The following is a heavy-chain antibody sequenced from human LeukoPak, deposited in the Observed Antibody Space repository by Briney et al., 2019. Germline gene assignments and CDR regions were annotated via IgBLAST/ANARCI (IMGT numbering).Heavy chain of an antibody. CDR2: ISSSGSTI. CDR1: GFTFSSYE. J-gene: IGHJ4*02. CDR3: ARTERGGFFDY. V-gene: IGHV3-48*03. Sequence: GGSLRLSCAASGFTFSSYEMNWVRQAPGKGLEWVSYISSSGSTIYYADSVKGRFTISRDNAKNSLYLQMNSLRVEDTAVYYCARTERGGFFDYWGQGALVTVPS. D-gene: IGHD2-21*02.